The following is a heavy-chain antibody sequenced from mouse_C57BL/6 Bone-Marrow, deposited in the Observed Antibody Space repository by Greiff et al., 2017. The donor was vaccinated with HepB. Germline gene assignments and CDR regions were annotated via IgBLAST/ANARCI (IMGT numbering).Heavy chain of an antibody. J-gene: IGHJ1*03. CDR1: GFTFSDYY. V-gene: IGHV5-12*01. CDR3: ARDYYGSSYGYFDV. Sequence: GKLVESGGGLVQPGGSLKLSCAASGFTFSDYYMYWVRQTPEKRLEWVAYLSNGGGSTYYPDTVKGRFTISRDNAKNTLYLQMSRLKSEDTAMYYCARDYYGSSYGYFDVWGTGTTVTVSS. D-gene: IGHD1-1*01. CDR2: LSNGGGST.